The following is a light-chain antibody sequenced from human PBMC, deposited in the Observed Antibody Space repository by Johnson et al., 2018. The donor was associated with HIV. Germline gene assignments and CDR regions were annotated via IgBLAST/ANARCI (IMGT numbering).Light chain of an antibody. J-gene: IGLJ1*01. CDR3: GTWDNSLSTGAV. CDR1: SSNIGNNY. Sequence: QSMLTQSPSVSAAPGQKVTISCSGSSSNIGNNYVSWYQQLPGTAPKLLIYENNKRPSGIPDRFSGSKSGTSATLGIAGLQTGDEADYYCGTWDNSLSTGAVLGTGTKVIVL. V-gene: IGLV1-51*02. CDR2: ENN.